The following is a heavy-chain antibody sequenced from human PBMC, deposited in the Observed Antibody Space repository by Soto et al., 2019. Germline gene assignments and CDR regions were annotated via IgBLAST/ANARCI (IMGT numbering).Heavy chain of an antibody. CDR3: AKEENAFDV. CDR1: GYPFTTYF. J-gene: IGHJ3*01. V-gene: IGHV1-46*01. CDR2: INPDAGVT. Sequence: GASVKVSCKASGYPFTTYFINWVRQAPGQGLEWMGSINPDAGVTTYAQRFQGRVVMTRDTSMTTVYMELNSLRSEDTAVYYCAKEENAFDVWGQGTVVTVSS.